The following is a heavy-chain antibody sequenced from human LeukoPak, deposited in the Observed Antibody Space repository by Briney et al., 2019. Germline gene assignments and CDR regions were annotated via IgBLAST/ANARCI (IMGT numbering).Heavy chain of an antibody. Sequence: EASVKVSCKASGGTFSSYAISWVRQAPGQGLEWMGGIIPIFGTANYAQKFQGRVTITTDESTSTAYMELSSLRSEDTAVYYCARDGITISARDAFDIWGQGIMVTVSS. CDR2: IIPIFGTA. J-gene: IGHJ3*02. CDR3: ARDGITISARDAFDI. V-gene: IGHV1-69*05. D-gene: IGHD3-10*01. CDR1: GGTFSSYA.